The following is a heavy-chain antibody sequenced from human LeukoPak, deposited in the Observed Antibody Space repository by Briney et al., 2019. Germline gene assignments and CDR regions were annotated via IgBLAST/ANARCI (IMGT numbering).Heavy chain of an antibody. J-gene: IGHJ4*02. CDR2: IYYGGYT. V-gene: IGHV4-39*02. CDR1: GGSISSNNYY. Sequence: SETLSLTCTVSGGSISSNNYYWGWIRQPPGKGLEWIGSIYYGGYTYYNPSLKSRVTISVDTSKNEFSLKMNSVTAADTAVYYCAREHRSSKYFDSWGQGALMIVSS. CDR3: AREHRSSKYFDS. D-gene: IGHD6-6*01.